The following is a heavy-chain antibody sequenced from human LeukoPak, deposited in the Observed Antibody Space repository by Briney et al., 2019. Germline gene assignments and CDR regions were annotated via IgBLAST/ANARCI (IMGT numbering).Heavy chain of an antibody. CDR1: GGSISSSSYY. D-gene: IGHD2-21*02. V-gene: IGHV4-39*01. CDR3: ARGRLNHPADY. J-gene: IGHJ4*02. CDR2: IYYSGST. Sequence: SETLSLTCIVSGGSISSSSYYWGWIRQPPGKGLEWIGSIYYSGSTYYNPSLKSRVTISVDTPKNQFSLTASSLTAADTAVYYCARGRLNHPADYWGQGTLVTVSS.